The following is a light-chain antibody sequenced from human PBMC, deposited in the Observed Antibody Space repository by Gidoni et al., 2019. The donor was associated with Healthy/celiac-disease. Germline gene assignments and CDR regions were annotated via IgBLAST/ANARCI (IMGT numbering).Light chain of an antibody. V-gene: IGKV1-9*01. CDR1: QGISSY. CDR3: QQLNSYPL. J-gene: IGKJ4*01. CDR2: AAS. Sequence: DIQLTQSPSFLSASVGDRVTITWRASQGISSYLAWYQHKPGKAPKLLIYAASTLQSGVPSRFSGSGSGTEFTLTISSLQPEDFATYYCQQLNSYPLFGGGTKVEIK.